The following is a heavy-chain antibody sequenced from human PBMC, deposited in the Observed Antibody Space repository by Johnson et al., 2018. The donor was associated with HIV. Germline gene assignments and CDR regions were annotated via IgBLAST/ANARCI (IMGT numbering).Heavy chain of an antibody. CDR3: ARVGGSSWSDSFDI. CDR2: INSDGSST. CDR1: GFTFSSYW. J-gene: IGHJ3*02. Sequence: VQLMESGGGLVKPGGSLRLSCADSGFTFSSYWVHWVRQAPGKGLVWVSRINSDGSSTSYADSVNGRVTISRDNAKNTLYLQMNSLRAEDTAVYYCARVGGSSWSDSFDIWGQGTMVTVSS. V-gene: IGHV3-74*02. D-gene: IGHD6-13*01.